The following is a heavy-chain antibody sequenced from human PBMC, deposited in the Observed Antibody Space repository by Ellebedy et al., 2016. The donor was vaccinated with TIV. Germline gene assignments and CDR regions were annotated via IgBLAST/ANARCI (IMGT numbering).Heavy chain of an antibody. CDR1: GYTFTSYY. Sequence: ASVKVSXKASGYTFTSYYMHWVRQAPGQRLEWMGIINPSGGSTSYAQKFQGRVTITADESTSTAYMELSSLRSEDTAVYYCAREAAGTTSGLDYWGQGTLVTVSS. V-gene: IGHV1-46*01. CDR2: INPSGGST. CDR3: AREAAGTTSGLDY. D-gene: IGHD1-1*01. J-gene: IGHJ4*02.